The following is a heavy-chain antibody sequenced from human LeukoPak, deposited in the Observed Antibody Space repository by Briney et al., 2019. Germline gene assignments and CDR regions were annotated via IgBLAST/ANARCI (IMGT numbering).Heavy chain of an antibody. Sequence: GASVKVSCKASGYTFTSYGISWVRQAPGQGLEWMGWISAYNGNTNYAQKLQGRVTMTTDTSTSTAYMELRSLRSDDTAVYYCARDSPTTVVTRDYYGMDVWGQGTTVTVSS. V-gene: IGHV1-18*01. D-gene: IGHD4-23*01. CDR1: GYTFTSYG. J-gene: IGHJ6*02. CDR2: ISAYNGNT. CDR3: ARDSPTTVVTRDYYGMDV.